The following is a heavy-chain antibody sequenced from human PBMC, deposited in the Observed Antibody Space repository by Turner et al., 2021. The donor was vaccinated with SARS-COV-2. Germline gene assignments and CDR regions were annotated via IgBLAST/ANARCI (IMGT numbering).Heavy chain of an antibody. Sequence: EVQLLESGGGWVQPGGSLRLSCAASGFTFSSYAMRWVRQAPGKGLEWVSAISGSCGSTYYADSVKGRFTISRDNSKNTLYLQMNSLRAEDTAVYYCAKAHGYSYGGVDYYYYYGMDVWGQGTTVTVSS. V-gene: IGHV3-23*01. CDR3: AKAHGYSYGGVDYYYYYGMDV. CDR1: GFTFSSYA. D-gene: IGHD5-18*01. CDR2: ISGSCGST. J-gene: IGHJ6*02.